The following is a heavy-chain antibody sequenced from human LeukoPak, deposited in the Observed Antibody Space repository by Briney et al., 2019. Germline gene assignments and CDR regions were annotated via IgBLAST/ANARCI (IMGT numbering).Heavy chain of an antibody. Sequence: SETLSLTCAVYGGSFSGHDWSWIRQPPGMGLEWIGEIKHSGSTTYTPSLKSRLTISVDTSKKQFSLKLTSVTAADTAVYYCARVVGVRTAIYYYYYCMDVWGRGTPVTVSS. CDR3: ARVVGVRTAIYYYYYCMDV. J-gene: IGHJ6*01. D-gene: IGHD2-2*01. CDR1: GGSFSGHD. CDR2: IKHSGST. V-gene: IGHV4-34*01.